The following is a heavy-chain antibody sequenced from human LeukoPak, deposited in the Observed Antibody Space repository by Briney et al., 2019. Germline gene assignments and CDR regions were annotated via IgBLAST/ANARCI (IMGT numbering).Heavy chain of an antibody. CDR1: GFTFSDYY. CDR2: ISSSGSTI. V-gene: IGHV3-11*04. Sequence: GGSLRLPCAASGFTFSDYYMSWIRQAPGKGLEWVSYISSSGSTIYYADSVKGRFTISRDNAKNSLYLQMNSLRAEDTAVYYCAREESRRSSSGYDEVYDYWGQGTLVTVSS. J-gene: IGHJ4*02. CDR3: AREESRRSSSGYDEVYDY. D-gene: IGHD5-12*01.